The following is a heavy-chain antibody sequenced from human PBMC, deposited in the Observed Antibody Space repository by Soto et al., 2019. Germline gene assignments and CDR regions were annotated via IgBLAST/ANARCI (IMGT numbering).Heavy chain of an antibody. CDR3: LRTGLFDY. V-gene: IGHV3-15*01. J-gene: IGHJ4*02. Sequence: LXLSCATSGFTFSHALMSWCRQAPGKGLEWVGRIKSKTDCGTTDYAAPVKGRFTISRDDSKNTLYLQMNSLKTEDTAVYYCLRTGLFDYWGQGTLVTVSS. CDR2: IKSKTDCGTT. CDR1: GFTFSHAL. D-gene: IGHD3-9*01.